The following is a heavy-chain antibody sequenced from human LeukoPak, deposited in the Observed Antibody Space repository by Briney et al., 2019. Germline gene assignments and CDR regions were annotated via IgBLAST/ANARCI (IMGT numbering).Heavy chain of an antibody. J-gene: IGHJ4*02. CDR3: VRTDSGAYGSFDN. Sequence: ASVKVSCKASRYTFTGYHMHWVRQAPGQGLEWMGWINPNSGGTKYGQKFQGRVTMTRDTSISTAYMELSSLISDDTAVYFCVRTDSGAYGSFDNWGQGTLVTVSS. V-gene: IGHV1-2*02. CDR2: INPNSGGT. CDR1: RYTFTGYH. D-gene: IGHD4-17*01.